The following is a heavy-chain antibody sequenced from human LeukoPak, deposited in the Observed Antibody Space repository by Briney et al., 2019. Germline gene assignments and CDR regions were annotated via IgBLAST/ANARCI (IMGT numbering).Heavy chain of an antibody. D-gene: IGHD6-19*01. CDR2: MNPNSGNT. Sequence: ASVKVSCKASGYTFTSYDINWVRQATGQGLEWMGWMNPNSGNTGYAQKFQGRVTITRNTSISTAYMELSSLRSEDTAVYYCARDLLPAVAGRRNWFDPWGQGTLVTVSS. V-gene: IGHV1-8*03. CDR3: ARDLLPAVAGRRNWFDP. J-gene: IGHJ5*02. CDR1: GYTFTSYD.